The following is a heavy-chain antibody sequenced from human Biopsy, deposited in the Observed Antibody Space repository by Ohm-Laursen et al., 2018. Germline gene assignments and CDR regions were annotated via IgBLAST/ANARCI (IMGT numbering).Heavy chain of an antibody. V-gene: IGHV3-11*01. CDR2: ISSGGSTI. D-gene: IGHD3-16*01. Sequence: SLRLSCTASGFTFSDYQMSWIRQTPGKGLEWVSHISSGGSTIFHADSVKGRFTISRDDAKGSLYLQMTNLRAKDTAVYYCGRSYGIMAAPVHLWGQGTLVTVSS. J-gene: IGHJ4*01. CDR1: GFTFSDYQ. CDR3: GRSYGIMAAPVHL.